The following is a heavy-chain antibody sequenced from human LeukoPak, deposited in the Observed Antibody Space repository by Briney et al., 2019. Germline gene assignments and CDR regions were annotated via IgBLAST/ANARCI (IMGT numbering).Heavy chain of an antibody. CDR3: ARDQTSGSYYPSLGY. D-gene: IGHD1-26*01. CDR2: ISAYNGNT. CDR1: GYTFTSYG. V-gene: IGHV1-18*01. J-gene: IGHJ4*02. Sequence: ASVKVSCEASGYTFTSYGISWVRQAPGQGLEWMGWISAYNGNTNYAQKLQGRVTMTTDTSTSTAYMELRSLRSDDTAVYYCARDQTSGSYYPSLGYWGQGTLVTVSS.